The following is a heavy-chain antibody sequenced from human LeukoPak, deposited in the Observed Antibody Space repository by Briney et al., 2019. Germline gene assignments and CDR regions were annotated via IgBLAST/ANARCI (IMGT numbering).Heavy chain of an antibody. V-gene: IGHV3-30*18. CDR1: GFTFSNYG. J-gene: IGHJ4*02. Sequence: GRSLRLSCAASGFTFSNYGMHWVRQAPGKGLEWVAVISYDGSNKYYADSVKGRFTISRDNSKNTLYLQMNSLRAEDTAVYYCAKDVAAAGNFDYWGQGTLVTVSS. CDR3: AKDVAAAGNFDY. CDR2: ISYDGSNK. D-gene: IGHD6-13*01.